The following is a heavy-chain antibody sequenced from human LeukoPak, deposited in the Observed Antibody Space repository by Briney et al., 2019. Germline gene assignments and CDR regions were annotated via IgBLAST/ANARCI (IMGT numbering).Heavy chain of an antibody. Sequence: GGSLRLSCAASGFTFSSYAMSWIRQAPGKGLEWVSYISSSGSTIYYADSVKGRFTISRDNAKNSLYLQMNSLRAEDTAVYYCARAATSFTDDAFDIWAEGQWSPSLQ. CDR2: ISSSGSTI. CDR3: ARAATSFTDDAFDI. V-gene: IGHV3-11*01. CDR1: GFTFSSYA. D-gene: IGHD5-12*01. J-gene: IGHJ3*02.